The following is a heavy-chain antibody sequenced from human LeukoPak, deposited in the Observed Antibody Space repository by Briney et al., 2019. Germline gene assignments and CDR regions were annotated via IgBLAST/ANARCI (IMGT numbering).Heavy chain of an antibody. CDR3: AKDMGGYSEGPEFDY. D-gene: IGHD5-18*01. V-gene: IGHV3-9*01. CDR2: ISWNSGSI. CDR1: GFTFDDYA. Sequence: PGGSLRLSCAASGFTFDDYAMHWVRQAPGKGLEWVSGISWNSGSIGYADSVKGRFTISRDNAKNSLYLQMNSLRAEDTALYYCAKDMGGYSEGPEFDYWGQGTLVTVSS. J-gene: IGHJ4*02.